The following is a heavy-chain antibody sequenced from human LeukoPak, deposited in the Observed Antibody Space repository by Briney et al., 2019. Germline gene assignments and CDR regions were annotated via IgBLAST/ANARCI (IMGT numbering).Heavy chain of an antibody. V-gene: IGHV4-34*01. D-gene: IGHD3-22*01. CDR3: ARVRLSSRGYSDDAFDI. Sequence: SETLSLTCAVYGGSFSGYYWSWIRQPPGKGLEWIGEINHSGSTNYNPSLKSRVTISVDTSKNQFSLKLSSVTAADKAVYYCARVRLSSRGYSDDAFDIWGQGTMVTVSS. CDR2: INHSGST. J-gene: IGHJ3*02. CDR1: GGSFSGYY.